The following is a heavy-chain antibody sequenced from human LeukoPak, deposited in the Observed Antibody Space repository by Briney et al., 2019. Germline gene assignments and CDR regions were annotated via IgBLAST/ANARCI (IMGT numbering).Heavy chain of an antibody. CDR3: ARDRYTSGNYWTTLDY. D-gene: IGHD3-10*01. V-gene: IGHV3-30*04. CDR2: ISYDGSKR. CDR1: GFTFSSNA. Sequence: PGGSLRLSCAASGFTFSSNAMHWVRQAPGKGLEWVTVISYDGSKRYYADSVKGRFTVSRDNSKNILYLQMNSLRTEDTAVYYCARDRYTSGNYWTTLDYWGQGALVTVSS. J-gene: IGHJ4*02.